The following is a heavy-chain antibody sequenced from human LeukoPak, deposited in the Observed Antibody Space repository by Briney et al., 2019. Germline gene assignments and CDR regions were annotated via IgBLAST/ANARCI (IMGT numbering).Heavy chain of an antibody. Sequence: GGSLRLSCAASGFTFSSYAMSWVRQAPGKGLEWVPAVSDGGGSTYYADSVKGRFTISRDNSKNTLYLQMNSLRAEDTAIYYCAKDPLYCSGGSCYFPFDYWGQGTLVTVSS. V-gene: IGHV3-23*01. CDR2: VSDGGGST. D-gene: IGHD2-15*01. CDR3: AKDPLYCSGGSCYFPFDY. CDR1: GFTFSSYA. J-gene: IGHJ4*02.